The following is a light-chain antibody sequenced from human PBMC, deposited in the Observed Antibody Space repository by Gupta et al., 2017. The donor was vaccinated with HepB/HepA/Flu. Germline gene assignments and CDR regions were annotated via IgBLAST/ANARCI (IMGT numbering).Light chain of an antibody. J-gene: IGKJ5*01. CDR1: QSVSSSY. CDR3: QQEGSSPIT. V-gene: IGKV3-20*01. Sequence: EIVLTQSPGTLSLSPGERATLSCRASQSVSSSYLAWYQQKPGQAPRLLIYGASSRATGIPDRFSGSGSGTXFTLTIXRLEPEDFAVYYCQQEGSSPITFGXGTQLDIK. CDR2: GAS.